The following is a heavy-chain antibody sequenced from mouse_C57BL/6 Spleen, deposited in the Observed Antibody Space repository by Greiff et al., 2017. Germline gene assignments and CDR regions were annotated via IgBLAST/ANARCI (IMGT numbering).Heavy chain of an antibody. CDR1: GYTFTDYN. D-gene: IGHD2-4*01. CDR2: INPNNGGT. Sequence: VQLQQSGPELVKPGASVKMSCKASGYTFTDYNMHWVQQSPGKSLEWIGYINPNNGGTSYNQKFKGKATLTVNKSSSTAYMELRSLTSEDSAVYYWARTAGLRRDYYARDYWGQGTSVTVSS. J-gene: IGHJ4*01. CDR3: ARTAGLRRDYYARDY. V-gene: IGHV1-22*01.